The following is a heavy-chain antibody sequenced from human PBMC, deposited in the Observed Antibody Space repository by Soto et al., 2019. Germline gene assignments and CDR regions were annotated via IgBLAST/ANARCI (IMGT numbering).Heavy chain of an antibody. Sequence: QVQLVQSGAEVKKPGASVKISCKASGYTFTNYGISWVRQAPGQGLEWMGWISAYNGNTKYAQKLQGRVTMTTDTSTSTAYMELRSLRSDDTAVYYCARGVGSGSYYNQYNWFDPWGQGTLVTVSS. V-gene: IGHV1-18*01. CDR1: GYTFTNYG. CDR2: ISAYNGNT. D-gene: IGHD3-10*01. CDR3: ARGVGSGSYYNQYNWFDP. J-gene: IGHJ5*02.